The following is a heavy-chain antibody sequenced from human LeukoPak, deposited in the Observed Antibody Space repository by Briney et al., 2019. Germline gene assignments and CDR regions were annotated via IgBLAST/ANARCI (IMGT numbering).Heavy chain of an antibody. CDR2: ILLSETT. CDR1: GGSLSRYY. V-gene: IGHV4-59*08. J-gene: IGHJ3*01. D-gene: IGHD3-10*01. CDR3: ARHVSGASNVFDV. Sequence: SETLSLTCTVSGGSLSRYYWHWVRQSPGKGLEWIGNILLSETTNYNPSLQSRITISGDTSKSQIFLNLTSVTAADTAVYYCARHVSGASNVFDVWGQGTMVTVSS.